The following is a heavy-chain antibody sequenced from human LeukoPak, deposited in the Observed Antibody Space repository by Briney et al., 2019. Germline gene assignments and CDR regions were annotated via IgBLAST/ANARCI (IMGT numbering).Heavy chain of an antibody. CDR3: ARSRPYGEDY. V-gene: IGHV3-7*04. CDR2: IKKDGSDK. D-gene: IGHD4-17*01. CDR1: GYTFSDNW. Sequence: GGSLRLSCAASGYTFSDNWMSWVRQAPGKGPEWVANIKKDGSDKYYVDPVKGRFTISRDNAKNSLYLQMNSLRAEDTAVYYCARSRPYGEDYWGQGTLVTVSS. J-gene: IGHJ4*02.